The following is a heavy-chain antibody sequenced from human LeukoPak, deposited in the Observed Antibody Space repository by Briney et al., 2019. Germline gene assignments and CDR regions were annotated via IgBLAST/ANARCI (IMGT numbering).Heavy chain of an antibody. CDR3: ARRYYYGSGVQYYSDY. CDR2: IYPGDSDT. CDR1: GYSFTSYW. D-gene: IGHD3-10*01. V-gene: IGHV5-51*01. J-gene: IGHJ4*02. Sequence: GESLKISCKGSGYSFTSYWIGWVRQMPGKGLEWMGIIYPGDSDTRYSPSFQGQVTISADKSISTAYLQWSSLKASDTAMYYCARRYYYGSGVQYYSDYWGQGTLVTVSS.